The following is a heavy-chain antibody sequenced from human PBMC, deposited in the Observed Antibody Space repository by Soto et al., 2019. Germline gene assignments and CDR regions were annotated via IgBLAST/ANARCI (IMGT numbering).Heavy chain of an antibody. CDR3: ARVEVSGFDY. J-gene: IGHJ4*02. CDR1: GGSISSYY. CDR2: IYYSGST. Sequence: SETLSLTCTVSGGSISSYYWSWIRQPPGKGLEWIGYIYYSGSTNHNPSLKSRVTISVDTSKNQFSLKLSSVTAADTAVYYCARVEVSGFDYWGQGTLVTVSS. V-gene: IGHV4-59*01. D-gene: IGHD3-22*01.